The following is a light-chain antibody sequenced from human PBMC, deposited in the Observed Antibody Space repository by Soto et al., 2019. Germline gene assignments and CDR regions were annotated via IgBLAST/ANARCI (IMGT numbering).Light chain of an antibody. CDR2: SYN. V-gene: IGLV1-44*01. Sequence: QAVVTQPPSASGTPGQTVTISCSGSSSNIGSNTVCWYQHLPGTAPKLLIYSYNQRPSGVPDRFFGSKSGTSASLAISGLQSEDEADYYCAAWDDSLSGVVFGGGTKLTVL. J-gene: IGLJ2*01. CDR1: SSNIGSNT. CDR3: AAWDDSLSGVV.